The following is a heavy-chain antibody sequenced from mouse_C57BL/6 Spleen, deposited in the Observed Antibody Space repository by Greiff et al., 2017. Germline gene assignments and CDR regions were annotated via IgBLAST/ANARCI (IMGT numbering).Heavy chain of an antibody. CDR3: ASLYYGSSYAWFAY. CDR2: IYPSDSET. D-gene: IGHD1-1*01. V-gene: IGHV1-61*01. Sequence: KQSCKASGYTFTSYWMDWVKQRPGQGLEWIGNIYPSDSETHYNQKFKDKATLTVDKSSSTAYMQLSSLTSEDSAVYYCASLYYGSSYAWFAYWGQGTLVTVS. CDR1: GYTFTSYW. J-gene: IGHJ3*01.